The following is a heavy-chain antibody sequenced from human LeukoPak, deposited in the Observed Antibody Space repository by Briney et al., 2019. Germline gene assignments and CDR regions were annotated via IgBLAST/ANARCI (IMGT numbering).Heavy chain of an antibody. Sequence: GGSLRLSCAASGFTFSSYAMSWVRQAPGKGLEWVSAISGSGGSTYYADSVKGRFTISRDNSKNTLYLQMNSLRAEDTAVYYCAKWGDGYNNYGMDVWGQGTTVTVSS. V-gene: IGHV3-23*01. CDR2: ISGSGGST. J-gene: IGHJ6*02. CDR3: AKWGDGYNNYGMDV. CDR1: GFTFSSYA. D-gene: IGHD5-24*01.